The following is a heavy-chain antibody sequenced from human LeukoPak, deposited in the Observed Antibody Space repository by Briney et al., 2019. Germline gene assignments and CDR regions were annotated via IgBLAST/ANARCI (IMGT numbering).Heavy chain of an antibody. CDR1: GYTFTGYY. V-gene: IGHV1-69*05. Sequence: ASVKVSCKASGYTFTGYYMHWVRQAPGQGLEWMGGIIPIFGTANYAQKFQGRVTITTDESTSTAYMELSSLRSEDTAVYYCARLFDSNPAWGQGTLVTVSS. D-gene: IGHD4-11*01. J-gene: IGHJ4*02. CDR2: IIPIFGTA. CDR3: ARLFDSNPA.